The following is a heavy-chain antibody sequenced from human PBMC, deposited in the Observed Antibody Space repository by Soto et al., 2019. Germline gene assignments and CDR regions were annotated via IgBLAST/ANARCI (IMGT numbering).Heavy chain of an antibody. CDR3: ARDRDDYGSGNYYNRIDF. CDR2: SIPIFGTP. V-gene: IGHV1-69*01. Sequence: QVQLVQSGAGVKKPGSSVKVSCKASGGIFSTYAISWLRQAPGQGLEWMGGSIPIFGTPNYAQKFQGRVTITADESTSTAYMELSRLRSEDTAVYYCARDRDDYGSGNYYNRIDFWGQGTLVTVSS. D-gene: IGHD3-10*01. CDR1: GGIFSTYA. J-gene: IGHJ4*02.